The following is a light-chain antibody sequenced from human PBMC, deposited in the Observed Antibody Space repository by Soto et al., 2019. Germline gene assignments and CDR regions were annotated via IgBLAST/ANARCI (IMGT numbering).Light chain of an antibody. CDR2: DVN. CDR3: SAWDDSLNGLYV. CDR1: TTDIDNYDS. J-gene: IGLJ1*01. V-gene: IGLV2-18*01. Sequence: QSVLTQPPSVSGSPGQSVTISCTATTTDIDNYDSVSWYQQAPGTAPKLIIYDVNNRPSGAPDRFSGSTSGNTASLTISGLQAEDETDYYCSAWDDSLNGLYVFGTGTKVTVL.